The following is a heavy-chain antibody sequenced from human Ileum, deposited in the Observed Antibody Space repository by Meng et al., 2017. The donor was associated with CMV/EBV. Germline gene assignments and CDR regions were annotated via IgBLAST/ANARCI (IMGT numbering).Heavy chain of an antibody. CDR2: INHSGST. V-gene: IGHV4-34*01. CDR1: GGSFSGYY. J-gene: IGHJ2*01. D-gene: IGHD1-1*01. Sequence: QVQQQEVGAGLLEPPETPLPPLAGYGGSFSGYYRSWIRQPPGKGLEWIGEINHSGSTNYNPSLKSRVTISVDTSKNQFSLKLSSVTAADTAVYYCARGRSGTWPWYFDLWGRGTLVTVSS. CDR3: ARGRSGTWPWYFDL.